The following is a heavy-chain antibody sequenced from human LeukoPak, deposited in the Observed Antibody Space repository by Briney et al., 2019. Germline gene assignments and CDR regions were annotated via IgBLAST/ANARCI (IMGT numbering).Heavy chain of an antibody. V-gene: IGHV3-23*01. CDR3: AKDPAATFGGVIVIPNYFDY. CDR1: GFTFSSYA. Sequence: GGSLRLSCAASGFTFSSYAMSWVRQAPGKGLEWVSAISGSGGSTYYADSVKGRFTISRDNSKNTLYLQMNSLRAEDTAVYYCAKDPAATFGGVIVIPNYFDYWGQGTLVTVSS. D-gene: IGHD3-16*02. J-gene: IGHJ4*02. CDR2: ISGSGGST.